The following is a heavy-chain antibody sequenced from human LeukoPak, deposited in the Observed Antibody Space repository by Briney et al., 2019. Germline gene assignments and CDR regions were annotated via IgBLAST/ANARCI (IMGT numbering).Heavy chain of an antibody. D-gene: IGHD3-22*01. CDR2: IKGDGSST. CDR1: GFTFSSYW. V-gene: IGHV3-74*01. CDR3: ARAPPVAPYYYDSSGYYYFDY. J-gene: IGHJ4*02. Sequence: GGSLRLSCAASGFTFSSYWMHWVRHTPGKGLVWVSRIKGDGSSTSYADSVKGRFTISRDNAKNTLYLQMNSLRAEDTAVYYCARAPPVAPYYYDSSGYYYFDYWGQGTLVTVSS.